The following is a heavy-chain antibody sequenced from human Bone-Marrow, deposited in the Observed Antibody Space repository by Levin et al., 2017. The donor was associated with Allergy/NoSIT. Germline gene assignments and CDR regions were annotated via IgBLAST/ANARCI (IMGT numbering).Heavy chain of an antibody. CDR2: IFPGDSDT. Sequence: GESLKISCEGSGSSFPNYWIGWVRQMPGKGLEWMGIIFPGDSDTRYSPSFQSQVTISADKSINTAYLQWNSLRASDTAIYYCVRQLWGRTWRNAVTTFGLGFWGQGTLVTVSS. CDR1: GSSFPNYW. V-gene: IGHV5-51*01. J-gene: IGHJ4*02. D-gene: IGHD3-10*02. CDR3: VRQLWGRTWRNAVTTFGLGF.